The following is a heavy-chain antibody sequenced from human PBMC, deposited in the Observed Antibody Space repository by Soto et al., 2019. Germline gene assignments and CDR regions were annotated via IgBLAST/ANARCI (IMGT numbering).Heavy chain of an antibody. V-gene: IGHV3-48*01. CDR3: ARTTIFGVVIIPFDY. CDR1: GFTFNNAW. CDR2: ISSSSSTI. J-gene: IGHJ4*02. D-gene: IGHD3-3*01. Sequence: QPGGSLRLSCAASGFTFNNAWMIWVRQAPGKGLEWVSYISSSSSTIYYADSVKGRFTISRDNAKNSLYLQMNSLRAEDTAVYYCARTTIFGVVIIPFDYWGQGTLVTVS.